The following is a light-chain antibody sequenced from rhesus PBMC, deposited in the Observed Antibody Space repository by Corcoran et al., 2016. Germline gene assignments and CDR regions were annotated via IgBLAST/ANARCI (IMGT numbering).Light chain of an antibody. CDR2: EVS. V-gene: IGLV2-32*02. J-gene: IGLJ1*01. CDR1: SSDIGGYNY. CDR3: SSYAGSYYI. Sequence: QAALTQPRAVSGSNGQSVTISCTGASSDIGGYNYVSWYQQHPGTAPKLLIYEVSKRPSGVSDRFSGSKSGNTASLTISGLQAEDEVDYYCSSYAGSYYIFGAGTRLTVL.